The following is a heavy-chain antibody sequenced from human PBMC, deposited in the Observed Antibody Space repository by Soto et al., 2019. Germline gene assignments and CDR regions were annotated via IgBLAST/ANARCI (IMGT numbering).Heavy chain of an antibody. D-gene: IGHD5-12*01. CDR1: GSTFSNAW. Sequence: GGSLRLSCAASGSTFSNAWMNWVRQAPGKGLEWVGRIKSKTDGGTADYAAPVKGRFTISRDDSKNTLYLQMNSLKTGDTAVYYCTTRGYSGYVGFNYWGQGTLVTVSS. V-gene: IGHV3-15*07. CDR2: IKSKTDGGTA. J-gene: IGHJ4*02. CDR3: TTRGYSGYVGFNY.